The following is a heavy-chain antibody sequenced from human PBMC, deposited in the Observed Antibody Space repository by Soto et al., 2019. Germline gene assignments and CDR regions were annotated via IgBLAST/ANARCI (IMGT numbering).Heavy chain of an antibody. Sequence: QVQMVQSGPEVKKPGASVKVSFKTSGYTFTSYGVAWVREAPGQGLEWMGWISTSKGDTTYAQKFQGRVTMTTDTSTSTAYMELRSRRSDDTAVYYCATRSPAFDFWGQGTLVTVSS. J-gene: IGHJ4*02. CDR3: ATRSPAFDF. V-gene: IGHV1-18*01. CDR2: ISTSKGDT. CDR1: GYTFTSYG.